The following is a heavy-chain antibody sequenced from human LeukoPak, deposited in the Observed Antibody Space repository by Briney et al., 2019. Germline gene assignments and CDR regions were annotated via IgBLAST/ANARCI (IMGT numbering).Heavy chain of an antibody. V-gene: IGHV1-18*01. Sequence: ASVKVSCKASGYTFTSYGISWVRQAPGQGLEWMGWISAYNGNTNYAQTLQGRVTMTTDTSTSTAYMELRSLRSDDTAVYYCARDSNWNDSPMIDYWGQGTLVTVSS. CDR1: GYTFTSYG. CDR3: ARDSNWNDSPMIDY. J-gene: IGHJ4*02. D-gene: IGHD1-1*01. CDR2: ISAYNGNT.